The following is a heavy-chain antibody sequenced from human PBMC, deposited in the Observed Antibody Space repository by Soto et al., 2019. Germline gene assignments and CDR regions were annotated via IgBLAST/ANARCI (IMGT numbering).Heavy chain of an antibody. J-gene: IGHJ1*01. Sequence: QVQLQESGPGLVKPSQTLSLPCTVSGGSSPSGDYYLGWIRQPPGKDLEWIWYIYDSGSTYYNPSLKSRVSISVDTSKNQFALTLSCVTAADMAVYYCARRVTMISQHWGQGTLVTGFS. CDR1: GGSSPSGDYY. D-gene: IGHD3-22*01. CDR3: ARRVTMISQH. V-gene: IGHV4-30-4*01. CDR2: IYDSGST.